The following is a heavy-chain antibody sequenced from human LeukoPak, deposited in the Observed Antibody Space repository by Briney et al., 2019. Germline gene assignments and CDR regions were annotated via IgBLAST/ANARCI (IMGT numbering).Heavy chain of an antibody. J-gene: IGHJ5*02. Sequence: KPSETLSLTCTVSGGSISSSSYCWGWIRQPPGKGLEWIGSIYYSGSTYYNPSLKSRVTISVDTSKNQFSLKLSSVTAADTAVYYCARGSTVTPYNWFDPWGQGTLVTVSS. CDR2: IYYSGST. D-gene: IGHD4-17*01. CDR1: GGSISSSSYC. CDR3: ARGSTVTPYNWFDP. V-gene: IGHV4-39*01.